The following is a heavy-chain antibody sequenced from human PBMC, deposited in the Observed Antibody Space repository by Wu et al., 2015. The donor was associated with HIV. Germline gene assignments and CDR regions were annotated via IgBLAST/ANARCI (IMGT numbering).Heavy chain of an antibody. J-gene: IGHJ4*02. CDR1: GFTFNNKY. D-gene: IGHD3-16*01. CDR2: LNPSANKI. Sequence: QVKLVQSGAEVKKPGASVKVSCKASGFTFNNKYIHWVRRAPGQGLEWMGVLNPSANKISYAQSFQGRVTMTTDPSSNTAYMEVRSLRSDDTAVYFCARGHYYDASSSPMYWGPGTRVTVSS. V-gene: IGHV1-46*02. CDR3: ARGHYYDASSSPMY.